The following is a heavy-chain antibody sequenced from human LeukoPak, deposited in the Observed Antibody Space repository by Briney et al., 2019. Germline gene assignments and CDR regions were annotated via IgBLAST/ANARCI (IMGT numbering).Heavy chain of an antibody. CDR2: LNYNGGNT. CDR1: GFTFSTYA. CDR3: AKAYDYYYYYGMDV. D-gene: IGHD4-17*01. Sequence: GGSLRLSCAASGFTFSTYAMTWLRQAPGKGLEWVSALNYNGGNTYYADSVKGRFTISRDNSKNMLYLQMNSLRAEDTAVYYCAKAYDYYYYYGMDVWGQGTTVTVSS. V-gene: IGHV3-23*01. J-gene: IGHJ6*02.